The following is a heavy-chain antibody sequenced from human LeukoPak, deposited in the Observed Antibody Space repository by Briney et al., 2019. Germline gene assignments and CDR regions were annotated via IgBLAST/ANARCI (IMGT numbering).Heavy chain of an antibody. Sequence: PSETLSLTCTVSGGSISSYYWSWIRQPPGKGLEWIGYIYYSGSTNYNPSLKSRVTISVDTSKNQFSLKLSSVTAADTAVYYCARPGITEYAFDIWGQGTMVTVSS. D-gene: IGHD3-3*01. CDR1: GGSISSYY. J-gene: IGHJ3*02. V-gene: IGHV4-59*08. CDR2: IYYSGST. CDR3: ARPGITEYAFDI.